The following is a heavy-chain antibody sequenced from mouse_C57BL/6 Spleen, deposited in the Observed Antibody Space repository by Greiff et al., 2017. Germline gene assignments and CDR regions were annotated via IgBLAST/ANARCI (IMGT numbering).Heavy chain of an antibody. J-gene: IGHJ4*01. V-gene: IGHV1-15*01. Sequence: VQLQQSGAELVRPGASVTLSCKASGYTFPDYEMHWVKQTPVHGLEWIGAIDPETGGTAYNQKFKGKAILTADKSSSTAYMELRSLTSEDSAVYYCTSSWLLRAMDYWGQGTSVTVSS. CDR2: IDPETGGT. CDR3: TSSWLLRAMDY. CDR1: GYTFPDYE. D-gene: IGHD2-3*01.